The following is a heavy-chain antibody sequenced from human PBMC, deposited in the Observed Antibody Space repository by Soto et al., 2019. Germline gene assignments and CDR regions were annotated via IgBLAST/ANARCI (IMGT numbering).Heavy chain of an antibody. CDR3: ARAAQASPRDYFDY. J-gene: IGHJ4*02. V-gene: IGHV3-30*04. CDR2: ISYDGSNK. D-gene: IGHD6-25*01. Sequence: GGSLRLSCAASGFTFSSYAMHWVRQAPGKGLEWVAVISYDGSNKYYADSVKGRFTISRDNSKNTLYLQMNSLRAEDPAVYYCARAAQASPRDYFDYWGQGTLVTVSS. CDR1: GFTFSSYA.